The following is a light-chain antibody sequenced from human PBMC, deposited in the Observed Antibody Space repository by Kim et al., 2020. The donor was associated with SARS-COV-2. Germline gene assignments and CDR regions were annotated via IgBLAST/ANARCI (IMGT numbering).Light chain of an antibody. CDR3: QHYGTYPYS. V-gene: IGKV3-20*01. CDR2: GAS. CDR1: HFVRNNY. Sequence: FSPGGRAALICSASHFVRNNYLAWYQQKPGQAPKLLIYGASNRATGVPDRFSGSGSGTDFTLTINRVEPEDFAMYYCQHYGTYPYSFGQGTKLEI. J-gene: IGKJ2*03.